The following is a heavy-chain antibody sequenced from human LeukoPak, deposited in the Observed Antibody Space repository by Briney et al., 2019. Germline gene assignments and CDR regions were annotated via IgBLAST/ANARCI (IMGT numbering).Heavy chain of an antibody. CDR2: ISSSSKHM. CDR1: GFIFRTYS. V-gene: IGHV3-21*01. J-gene: IGHJ1*01. Sequence: GGSLRLSCAASGFIFRTYSMNWVRQAPGKGLEWVSSISSSSKHMYYADSVKGRFSISRDDAKNSLFLQMNGLRAEDTAVYYCVRDMTTTTTCYLQHWGQSTLVTVSS. D-gene: IGHD4-17*01. CDR3: VRDMTTTTTCYLQH.